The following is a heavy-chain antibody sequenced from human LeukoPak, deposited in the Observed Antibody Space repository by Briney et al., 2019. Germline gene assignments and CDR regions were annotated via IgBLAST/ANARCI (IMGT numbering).Heavy chain of an antibody. J-gene: IGHJ2*01. CDR1: GGTFSSYA. Sequence: SVKVSCKASGGTFSSYAISWVRQAPGQGLEWMGGIIPTFGTANYAQKLQGRVTMTTDTSTSTAYMELRSLRSDDTAVYYCARDGAVGGYWYFDLWGRGTLVTVSS. CDR2: IIPTFGTA. D-gene: IGHD3-16*01. V-gene: IGHV1-69*05. CDR3: ARDGAVGGYWYFDL.